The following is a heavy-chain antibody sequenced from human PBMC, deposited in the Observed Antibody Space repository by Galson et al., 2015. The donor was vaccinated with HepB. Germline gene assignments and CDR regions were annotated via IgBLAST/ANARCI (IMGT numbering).Heavy chain of an antibody. CDR1: GFTFSSYA. J-gene: IGHJ4*02. Sequence: LRLSCAASGFTFSSYAMHWVRQAPGKGLEWVAVISYDGSNKYYADSVKGRFTISRDNSKNTLYLQMNSLRAEDTAVYYCARGTGLVHYWGQGTLVTVSS. V-gene: IGHV3-30*04. D-gene: IGHD6-13*01. CDR2: ISYDGSNK. CDR3: ARGTGLVHY.